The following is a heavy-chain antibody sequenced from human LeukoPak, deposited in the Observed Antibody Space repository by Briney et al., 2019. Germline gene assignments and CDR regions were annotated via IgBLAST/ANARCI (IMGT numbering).Heavy chain of an antibody. J-gene: IGHJ4*02. CDR1: GFTFISYS. CDR3: ARARESRQYYFDS. V-gene: IGHV3-21*01. CDR2: ISSSSNYI. Sequence: GGSLRLSCASSGFTFISYSMNWVPQAPGKGLEWVSSISSSSNYIYYADSMKCRFTISRDNAKNSLYLQMNSLTAEDTAVYYCARARESRQYYFDSWGQGTLVTVSS. D-gene: IGHD3-10*01.